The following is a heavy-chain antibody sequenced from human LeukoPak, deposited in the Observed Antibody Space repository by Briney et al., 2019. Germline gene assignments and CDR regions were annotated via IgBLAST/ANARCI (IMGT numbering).Heavy chain of an antibody. V-gene: IGHV4-34*01. CDR1: GGSISSYY. CDR3: ARAEVLPDFYDTSGGFDY. CDR2: INHSGST. D-gene: IGHD3-22*01. J-gene: IGHJ4*02. Sequence: NPSETLSLTCTVSGGSISSYYWSWIRQPPGKGLEWIGEINHSGSTNYNPSLKSRVTISVDTSKNQFSLKLSSVTAADTAVYYCARAEVLPDFYDTSGGFDYWGQGTLVTVSS.